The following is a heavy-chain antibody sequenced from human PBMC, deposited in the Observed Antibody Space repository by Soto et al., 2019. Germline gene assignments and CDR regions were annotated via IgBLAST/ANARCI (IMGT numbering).Heavy chain of an antibody. CDR1: GGSISSGGYY. Sequence: PSEXLSLTCTVSGGSISSGGYYWSWIRQHPGKGLEWIGYIYYSGSTYYNPSLKSRVTISVDTSKNQFSLKLSSVTAADTAVYYCARDLSTGWYFDLWGRGTLVTVSS. D-gene: IGHD2-8*02. CDR2: IYYSGST. J-gene: IGHJ2*01. CDR3: ARDLSTGWYFDL. V-gene: IGHV4-31*03.